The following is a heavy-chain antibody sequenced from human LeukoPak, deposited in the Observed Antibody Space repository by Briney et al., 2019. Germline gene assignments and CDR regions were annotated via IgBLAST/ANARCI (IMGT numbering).Heavy chain of an antibody. V-gene: IGHV3-30*18. Sequence: GGSLRLSCAASGFTVSSNYMSWVRQAPGKGLEWVAVISYDGSNKYYADSVKGRFTISRDNSKNTLYLQMNSLRAEDTAVYYCAKEKAPGIAAAGTFDYWGQGTLVTVSS. D-gene: IGHD6-13*01. CDR2: ISYDGSNK. CDR1: GFTVSSNY. CDR3: AKEKAPGIAAAGTFDY. J-gene: IGHJ4*02.